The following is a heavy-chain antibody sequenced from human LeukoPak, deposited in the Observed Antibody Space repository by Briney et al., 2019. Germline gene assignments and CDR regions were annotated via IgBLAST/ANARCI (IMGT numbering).Heavy chain of an antibody. D-gene: IGHD3-10*01. J-gene: IGHJ6*02. Sequence: GGSLRLSCVVSGFNSEDHAMHWVRQAPGKGLEWVSGIYWGSSGTGYADSVKGRFTVSRDSAKNSLYLQMNSLRPEDTALYYCVKDMNPGGADVWGQGTTVTVSS. CDR3: VKDMNPGGADV. V-gene: IGHV3-9*02. CDR1: GFNSEDHA. CDR2: IYWGSSGT.